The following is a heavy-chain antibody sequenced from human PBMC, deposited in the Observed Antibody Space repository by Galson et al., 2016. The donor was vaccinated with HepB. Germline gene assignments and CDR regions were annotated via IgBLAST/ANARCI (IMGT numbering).Heavy chain of an antibody. V-gene: IGHV4-4*02. CDR1: GGPISSSKW. CDR2: ISLSGGT. CDR3: ARGCPGGCDCQGGLDY. D-gene: IGHD2-21*02. Sequence: SETLSLTCAVSGGPISSSKWWSWVRQPPGKGPEWIGEISLSGGTSYIPSLKSRVTISIDKSKNQFSLKLSSVTAADTAVFYCARGCPGGCDCQGGLDYWGQGILVTVSS. J-gene: IGHJ4*02.